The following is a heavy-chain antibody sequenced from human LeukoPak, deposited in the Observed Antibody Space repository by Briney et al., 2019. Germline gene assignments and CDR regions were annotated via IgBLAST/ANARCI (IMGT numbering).Heavy chain of an antibody. Sequence: SETLSLTCTVSGGSISSYYWNWIRQPAGKGLEWIGRIYTSGSTNYNPSLKSRVSMSVDTSKNQFSLKLSSVTAADTAVYYCARGKVVAGTPGQNSWDSWGQGTLVTVSP. CDR1: GGSISSYY. J-gene: IGHJ4*02. CDR3: ARGKVVAGTPGQNSWDS. V-gene: IGHV4-4*07. D-gene: IGHD6-19*01. CDR2: IYTSGST.